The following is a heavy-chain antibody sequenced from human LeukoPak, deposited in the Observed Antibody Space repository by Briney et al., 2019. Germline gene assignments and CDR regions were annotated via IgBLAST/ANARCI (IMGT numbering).Heavy chain of an antibody. J-gene: IGHJ5*02. V-gene: IGHV4-30-4*01. CDR3: ARGPRDSSGHAWFDP. CDR2: IYYSGST. Sequence: SQTLSLTCTVSGGSISSGDYYWSWIRQAPGKGLEWIGYIYYSGSTYYNPSLKSRVTISVDTSKNQFSLKLSSVTAADTAVYYCARGPRDSSGHAWFDPGGQGTLVTVSS. D-gene: IGHD3-22*01. CDR1: GGSISSGDYY.